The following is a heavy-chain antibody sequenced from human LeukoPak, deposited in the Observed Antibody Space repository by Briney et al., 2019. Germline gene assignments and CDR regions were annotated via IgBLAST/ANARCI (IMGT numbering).Heavy chain of an antibody. D-gene: IGHD2-21*01. Sequence: GGSLRLSCAASGLTFSDSYMTWIRQAPGKGLECVSYIGFWRSHIKDADSVKGRFTISRDDARNSLYLQMNSLRAEDTALYYCARVVGDTGYYFDPWGQGTLVSVSP. J-gene: IGHJ4*02. CDR1: GLTFSDSY. V-gene: IGHV3-11*06. CDR2: IGFWRSHI. CDR3: ARVVGDTGYYFDP.